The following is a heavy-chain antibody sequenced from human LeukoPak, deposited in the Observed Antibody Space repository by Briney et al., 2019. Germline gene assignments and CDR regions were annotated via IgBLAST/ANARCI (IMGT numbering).Heavy chain of an antibody. CDR3: ARDIAYDSSGYYSPHFDY. Sequence: GGSLRLSCAASGFTVSSNYMSWVRQAPRKGLEWVSVIYSGGSTYYADSVKGRFTISRDNPKNTLYLQMNSLRAEDTAVYYCARDIAYDSSGYYSPHFDYWGQGTLVTVSS. CDR1: GFTVSSNY. V-gene: IGHV3-53*01. CDR2: IYSGGST. D-gene: IGHD3-22*01. J-gene: IGHJ4*02.